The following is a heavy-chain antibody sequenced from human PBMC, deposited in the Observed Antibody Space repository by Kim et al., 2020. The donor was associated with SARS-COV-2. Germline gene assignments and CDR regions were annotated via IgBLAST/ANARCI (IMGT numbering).Heavy chain of an antibody. CDR3: ARQGGPASPFDY. J-gene: IGHJ4*02. Sequence: SETLSLTCTVSGGSINTRSYYWGWIRQPPGKGLEWIGNIYYSGYKYYNLSLKSRVTMSVDTSKNHFSLKLSSVTAADTAVYYCARQGGPASPFDYWGRGILVTVSS. V-gene: IGHV4-39*01. CDR1: GGSINTRSYY. D-gene: IGHD6-6*01. CDR2: IYYSGYK.